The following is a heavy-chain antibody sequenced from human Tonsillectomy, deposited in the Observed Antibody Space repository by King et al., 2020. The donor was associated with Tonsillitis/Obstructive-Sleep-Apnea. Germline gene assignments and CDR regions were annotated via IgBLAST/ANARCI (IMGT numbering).Heavy chain of an antibody. CDR2: ISYDESNE. V-gene: IGHV3-30*18. D-gene: IGHD2-2*02. J-gene: IGHJ3*02. Sequence: QVQLVESGGGVVQPGRSLRLSCAASGFTFNSYDMHWVRQAPGKGLEWVAVISYDESNESYADSVKGRFTISRDNSKNTLYLQMNSLRAEDTAVYHCAKAVYCSRTSCYTANAFDIWGPVKMVTVSS. CDR3: AKAVYCSRTSCYTANAFDI. CDR1: GFTFNSYD.